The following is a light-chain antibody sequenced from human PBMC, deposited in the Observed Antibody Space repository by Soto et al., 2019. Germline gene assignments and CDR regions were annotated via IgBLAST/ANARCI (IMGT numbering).Light chain of an antibody. CDR3: SSYTRPTTLPVI. CDR1: SSDVGGYNY. J-gene: IGLJ2*01. Sequence: QSVLTQPASVSGSPGQSITISCTGTSSDVGGYNYVSWYQQHPGKAPQLMIYDVSNRPSGVSNRFSGSKSGNTASLTISGLQAEDEADYYCSSYTRPTTLPVIFGGGTKLTVL. V-gene: IGLV2-14*01. CDR2: DVS.